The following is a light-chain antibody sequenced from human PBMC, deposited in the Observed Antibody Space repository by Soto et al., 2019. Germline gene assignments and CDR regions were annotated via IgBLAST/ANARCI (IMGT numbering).Light chain of an antibody. Sequence: DIRMTQSPSTLSASVGDRVTITCRASRLIGSWLAWYQQKPGKAPELLIYDASSLESGVPSRFSGSASGTVFTLTINSLQPEDFATHYCHQYNRYSWTSRQRTQVDI. V-gene: IGKV1-5*01. J-gene: IGKJ1*01. CDR1: RLIGSW. CDR2: DAS. CDR3: HQYNRYSWT.